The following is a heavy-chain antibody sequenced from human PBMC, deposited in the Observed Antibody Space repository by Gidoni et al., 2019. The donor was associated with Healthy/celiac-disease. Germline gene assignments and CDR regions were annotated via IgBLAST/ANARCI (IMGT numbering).Heavy chain of an antibody. Sequence: QVQLQESGPGLVKPSENLSLTCTVSGGSISSYYWSWIRQPPGKGLEWIGYIYYSGSTNYNPSLKSRVTISVDTSKNQFSLKLSSVTAADTAVYYCASALRDGYKSRNAFDIWGQGTMVTVSS. CDR2: IYYSGST. D-gene: IGHD5-12*01. V-gene: IGHV4-59*08. CDR1: GGSISSYY. J-gene: IGHJ3*02. CDR3: ASALRDGYKSRNAFDI.